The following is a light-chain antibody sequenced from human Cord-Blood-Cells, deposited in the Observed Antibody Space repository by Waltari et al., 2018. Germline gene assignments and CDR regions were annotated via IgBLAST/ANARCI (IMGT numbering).Light chain of an antibody. Sequence: DIVMTQSPDSLAGSLGERATINCKSSQSVLYRSNNKNYLAWYQQKPGQPPMLLIYWASTRESGVPDRFSCSGSGTDFTLTISSLQAEDVAVYYCQQYYSTPWTFGQGTKVEIK. CDR3: QQYYSTPWT. J-gene: IGKJ1*01. V-gene: IGKV4-1*01. CDR1: QSVLYRSNNKNY. CDR2: WAS.